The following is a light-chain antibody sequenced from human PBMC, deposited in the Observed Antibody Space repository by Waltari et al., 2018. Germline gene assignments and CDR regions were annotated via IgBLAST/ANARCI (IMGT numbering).Light chain of an antibody. CDR2: GDS. J-gene: IGLJ2*01. CDR1: SSNIGTGYD. Sequence: QSVLTQPPSVSGAPGQRVTISCPGSSSNIGTGYDVHWYQQLPGTAPKLPIFGDSNRPSGVPDRFSGHKSGTSASLAITGRQAEDEADYYCQSYDSSLSGSVFGGGTKLTVL. CDR3: QSYDSSLSGSV. V-gene: IGLV1-40*01.